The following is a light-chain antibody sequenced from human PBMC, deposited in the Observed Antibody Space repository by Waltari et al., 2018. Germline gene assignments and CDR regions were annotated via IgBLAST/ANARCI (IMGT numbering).Light chain of an antibody. CDR2: TNN. Sequence: QSVVIQSPSASGTPGQGVTISCSGSSSNIGGNDVYWYQQFPGTAPNLLIYTNNQRPSGVPDRFSGAKSGTSASLVISGLQSEDEADYYCATWEDSLNGWVFGGGTKLTVL. J-gene: IGLJ3*02. CDR3: ATWEDSLNGWV. CDR1: SSNIGGND. V-gene: IGLV1-44*01.